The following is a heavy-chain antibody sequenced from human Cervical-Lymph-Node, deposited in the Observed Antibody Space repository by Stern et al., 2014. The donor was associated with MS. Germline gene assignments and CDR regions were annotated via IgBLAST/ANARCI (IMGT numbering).Heavy chain of an antibody. CDR3: ARDGRHRDNYGLDV. Sequence: QVQLVQSGAEVKKPGSSVKVSCQASGGTFNVYAINWLRQAPGQGLEWMGGIIPIFGTATYAQKFQGRVTITADESTRTSSMQLSSLRSNDTAVYYCARDGRHRDNYGLDVWGQGTTVIVSS. CDR2: IIPIFGTA. V-gene: IGHV1-69*01. CDR1: GGTFNVYA. D-gene: IGHD2-15*01. J-gene: IGHJ6*02.